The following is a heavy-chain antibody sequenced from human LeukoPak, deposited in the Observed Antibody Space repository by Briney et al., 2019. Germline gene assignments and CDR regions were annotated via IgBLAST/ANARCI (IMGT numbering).Heavy chain of an antibody. J-gene: IGHJ4*02. D-gene: IGHD3-3*01. CDR2: ISTGRST. CDR3: AKMWWSGYPQGVDY. Sequence: GGTLRLSCRASGFTFSTYGMSWVRQAPGKGLEWVSGISTGRSTFYTDSVKGRFTISRDNSKNTLDLQMNSLRAEDTAVYYCAKMWWSGYPQGVDYWGQGTLVTVSS. CDR1: GFTFSTYG. V-gene: IGHV3-23*01.